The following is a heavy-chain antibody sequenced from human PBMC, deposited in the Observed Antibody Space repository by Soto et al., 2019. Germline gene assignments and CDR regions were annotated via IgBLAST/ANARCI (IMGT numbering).Heavy chain of an antibody. J-gene: IGHJ6*03. D-gene: IGHD2-15*01. CDR2: FDPEDGET. CDR1: GYTLTELS. Sequence: ASVKVSCKVSGYTLTELSMHWVRQAPGKGLEWMGGFDPEDGETIYAQKFQGRVTMTEDTSTDTAYMELSSLRSEDTAVYYCATGAYCSGGSCYSDYYYMDVSGKGTTVTVSS. V-gene: IGHV1-24*01. CDR3: ATGAYCSGGSCYSDYYYMDV.